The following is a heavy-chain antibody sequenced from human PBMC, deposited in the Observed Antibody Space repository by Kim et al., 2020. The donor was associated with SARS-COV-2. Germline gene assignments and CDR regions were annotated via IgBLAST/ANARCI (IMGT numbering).Heavy chain of an antibody. CDR2: IIPIFGTA. J-gene: IGHJ6*02. Sequence: SVKVSCKASGGTFSSYAISWVRQAPGQGLEWMGGIIPIFGTANYAQKFQGRVTITADESTSTAYMELSSLRSEDTAVYYCARENIVVVPAAKVDYYYYYGMDVWGQGTTVTVSS. D-gene: IGHD2-2*01. CDR1: GGTFSSYA. CDR3: ARENIVVVPAAKVDYYYYYGMDV. V-gene: IGHV1-69*13.